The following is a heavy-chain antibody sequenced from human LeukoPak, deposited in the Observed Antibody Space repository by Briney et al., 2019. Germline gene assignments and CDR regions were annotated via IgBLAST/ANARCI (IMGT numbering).Heavy chain of an antibody. Sequence: SETLSLTCTVSGGSISSYYWSWIRQPAGKGLEWIGRIYTSGSTNYNPSLKSRVTMSVDTSKNQFSLKLSSVTAADTAVYYCARTDYDFWSGYYTRGMDVWGQGTTVTVSS. CDR2: IYTSGST. V-gene: IGHV4-4*07. CDR1: GGSISSYY. D-gene: IGHD3-3*01. CDR3: ARTDYDFWSGYYTRGMDV. J-gene: IGHJ6*02.